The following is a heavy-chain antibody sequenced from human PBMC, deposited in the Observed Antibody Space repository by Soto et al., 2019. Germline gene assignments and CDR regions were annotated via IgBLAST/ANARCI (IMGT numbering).Heavy chain of an antibody. CDR3: ARDGSGYRSRASPMDV. CDR1: GDTFSSYA. V-gene: IGHV1-69*19. J-gene: IGHJ6*02. D-gene: IGHD3-22*01. CDR2: IIPIFGTA. Sequence: QVQLVQSGAEVKKPGSSVKVSCKASGDTFSSYAISWVRQAPGQGLEWMGGIIPIFGTANYAQKFQGRGTITADASTSTAYMELSRLRSEDTAVYYCARDGSGYRSRASPMDVWGQGTTVTVSS.